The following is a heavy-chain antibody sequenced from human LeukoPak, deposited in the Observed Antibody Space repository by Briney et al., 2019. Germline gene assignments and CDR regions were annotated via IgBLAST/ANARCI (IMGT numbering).Heavy chain of an antibody. Sequence: SETLSLTCTVSGGSISSSSYYWGWIRQPPGKGLEWIGSIYHSGSTYYNPSLKSRVTISVDTSKNQFSLKLSSVTAADTAVYYCARKFGGHYYFDYWGQGTLVTVSS. D-gene: IGHD3-10*01. V-gene: IGHV4-39*07. CDR3: ARKFGGHYYFDY. J-gene: IGHJ4*02. CDR1: GGSISSSSYY. CDR2: IYHSGST.